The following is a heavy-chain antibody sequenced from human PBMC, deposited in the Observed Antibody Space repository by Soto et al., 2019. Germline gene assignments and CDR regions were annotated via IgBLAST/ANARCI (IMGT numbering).Heavy chain of an antibody. CDR1: GGSISSGGYY. V-gene: IGHV4-31*03. CDR2: IYYSGST. D-gene: IGHD2-2*01. Sequence: SETLSLTCTVSGGSISSGGYYWSWIRQHPGKGLEWIGYIYYSGSTYYNPSLKSRVTISVDTSKNQFSLKLSSVTAADTAVYYCARGSQTTIPAAADTWFDPWGQGTLVTVSS. J-gene: IGHJ5*02. CDR3: ARGSQTTIPAAADTWFDP.